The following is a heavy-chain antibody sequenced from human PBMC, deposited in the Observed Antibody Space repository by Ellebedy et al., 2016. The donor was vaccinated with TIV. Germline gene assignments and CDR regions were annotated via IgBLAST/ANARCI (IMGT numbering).Heavy chain of an antibody. CDR3: ASMTFGNPGDGWFDP. D-gene: IGHD2/OR15-2a*01. CDR2: MITIFGTA. CDR1: GYTFISYD. J-gene: IGHJ5*02. Sequence: SVKVSCKASGYTFISYDINWVRQAPGQGLDWMGGMITIFGTANYAQKFQGRVTLTADESTSTAYMELSSLRSEGTAGYYCASMTFGNPGDGWFDPWGQGTLVTVSS. V-gene: IGHV1-69*13.